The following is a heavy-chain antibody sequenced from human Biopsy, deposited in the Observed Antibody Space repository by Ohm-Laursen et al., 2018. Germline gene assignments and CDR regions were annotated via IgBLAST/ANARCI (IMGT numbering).Heavy chain of an antibody. CDR2: ISYTGYT. CDR1: GGSFTGHY. V-gene: IGHV4-59*11. Sequence: GTLSLTCTVSGGSFTGHYWTWIRQPPGKGLEWIGHISYTGYTSYNASLKSRVTISVDTSRNHFSLRLSSLTAADTAVYYCARGSNDFGGLYFPRWGQGTLLTVSS. D-gene: IGHD4-23*01. CDR3: ARGSNDFGGLYFPR. J-gene: IGHJ4*02.